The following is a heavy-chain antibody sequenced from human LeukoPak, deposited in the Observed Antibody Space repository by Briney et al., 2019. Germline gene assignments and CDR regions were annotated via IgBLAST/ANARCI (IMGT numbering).Heavy chain of an antibody. D-gene: IGHD3-10*01. CDR3: ARVYRGGYLSGTPFNWFDP. CDR1: GYTFTSYD. CDR2: MNPNSGNT. Sequence: GASVKVSCKASGYTFTSYDINWVRQATGQGLEWMGWMNPNSGNTEYAQKFQDRVTMTRNTSISTAYMELSSLRSEDTAVYYCARVYRGGYLSGTPFNWFDPWGQGTLVTVSS. J-gene: IGHJ5*02. V-gene: IGHV1-8*01.